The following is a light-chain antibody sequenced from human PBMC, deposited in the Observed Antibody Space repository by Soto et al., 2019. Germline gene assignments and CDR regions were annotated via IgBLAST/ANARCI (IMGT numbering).Light chain of an antibody. J-gene: IGLJ3*02. CDR2: VDT. CDR3: SSYTSRSTGV. CDR1: SSDVGGYNY. V-gene: IGLV2-14*01. Sequence: QSALAQPASVSGSRGQSITISCTGTSSDVGGYNYVSWYQQHPGKAPKVVIYVDTNRPSGVSTRFSGSKSGDTASLTIAGLRAEDEADYYCSSYTSRSTGVFGGGTKLTVL.